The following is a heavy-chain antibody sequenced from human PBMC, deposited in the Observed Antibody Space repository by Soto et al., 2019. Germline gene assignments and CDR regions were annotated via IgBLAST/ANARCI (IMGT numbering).Heavy chain of an antibody. CDR1: GDTFSNYA. V-gene: IGHV1-69*12. CDR3: AREASAPGTFREEAIDI. CDR2: IVPIFRTT. D-gene: IGHD1-7*01. J-gene: IGHJ3*02. Sequence: QVQLVQSGAEVKKSGSSVKVACKVSGDTFSNYAINWVRRAPGQGLEWMGAIVPIFRTTNYAQKFQARVTITADESTITAYMELSRLRSDDTATYYCAREASAPGTFREEAIDIWGQGTKVTVSS.